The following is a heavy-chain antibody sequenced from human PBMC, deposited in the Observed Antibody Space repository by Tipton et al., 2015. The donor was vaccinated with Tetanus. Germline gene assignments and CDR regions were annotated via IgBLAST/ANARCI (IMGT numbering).Heavy chain of an antibody. CDR3: ARDRCCGYSFDY. Sequence: GSLRLSCVASGFTFRSYWMSWVRQAPGKGLEWVSSISSSSSYIYYADSVKGRLTMSRDNAKNSLYLQMNSLRAEDTAVYYCARDRCCGYSFDYWGQGTLVTVSS. J-gene: IGHJ4*02. V-gene: IGHV3-21*01. CDR2: ISSSSSYI. D-gene: IGHD2-15*01. CDR1: GFTFRSYW.